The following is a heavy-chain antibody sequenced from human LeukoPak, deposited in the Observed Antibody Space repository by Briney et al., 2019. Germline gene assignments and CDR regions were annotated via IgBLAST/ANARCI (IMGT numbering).Heavy chain of an antibody. Sequence: GGSLRLSCAASGFTFSTFAMIWVRQPPGKGLEWVSSIFPSGGEIHYADSVRGRFTISRDNSKSTLSLQMNSLRAEDTAIYYCATGGSGSYLPYNWFDPWGQGTLVTVSS. V-gene: IGHV3-23*01. CDR3: ATGGSGSYLPYNWFDP. CDR1: GFTFSTFA. J-gene: IGHJ5*02. CDR2: IFPSGGEI. D-gene: IGHD3-10*01.